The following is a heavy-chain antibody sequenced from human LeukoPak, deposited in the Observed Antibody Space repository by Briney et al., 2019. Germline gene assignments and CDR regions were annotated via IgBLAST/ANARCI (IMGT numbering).Heavy chain of an antibody. CDR1: GYTLSEFS. Sequence: ASVKVSCKVSGYTLSEFSMHWVRLAPGKGLEWMGGFDPEDGETIYTQKFQGRVSMTEDTSTDTAYMELSSLRSEDTAVYYCVASSPQNWKAHDYWGQGTLVTVSS. V-gene: IGHV1-24*01. CDR2: FDPEDGET. CDR3: VASSPQNWKAHDY. J-gene: IGHJ4*02. D-gene: IGHD1-1*01.